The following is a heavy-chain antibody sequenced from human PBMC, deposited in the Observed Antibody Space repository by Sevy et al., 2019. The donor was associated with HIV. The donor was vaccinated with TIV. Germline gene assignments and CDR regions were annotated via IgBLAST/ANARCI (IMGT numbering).Heavy chain of an antibody. Sequence: SETLSLTCTVSGGSISGYYWSWIRQSAGKGLEWIGRVYASSSTNYNPSLRSRVTISVDTSSNQFSLNLHSVTAADTAVYYCVREDFGSSWLYYYMDVWGKGTAVTVSS. CDR1: GGSISGYY. D-gene: IGHD6-13*01. CDR2: VYASSST. CDR3: VREDFGSSWLYYYMDV. V-gene: IGHV4-4*07. J-gene: IGHJ6*03.